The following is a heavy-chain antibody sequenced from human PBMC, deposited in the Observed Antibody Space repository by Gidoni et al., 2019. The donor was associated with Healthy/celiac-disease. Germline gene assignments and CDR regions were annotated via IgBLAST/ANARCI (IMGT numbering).Heavy chain of an antibody. CDR3: ARFPYYYDSSGLGDYFDY. D-gene: IGHD3-22*01. CDR1: GCPVSLCG. CDR2: ISSSSSYI. V-gene: IGHV3-21*01. J-gene: IGHJ4*02. Sequence: GQLVESGGGLVKPGRSLRPPWEASGCPVSLCGLNWVRQAPGKGLEWVSSISSSSSYIYYADSVKGRFTISRDNAKNSLYLQMNSLRAEDTAVYYCARFPYYYDSSGLGDYFDYWGQGTLVTVSS.